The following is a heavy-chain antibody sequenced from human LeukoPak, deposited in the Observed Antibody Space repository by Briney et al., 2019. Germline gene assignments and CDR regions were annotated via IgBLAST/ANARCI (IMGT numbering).Heavy chain of an antibody. CDR3: ARTRGYSYGTYWYFDL. V-gene: IGHV4-34*01. Sequence: SETLSLTCAVYGGSFSGYYWSWIRQPPGKGLEWIGEINHSGSTNYNPSLKSRVTISVDTSKNQFPLKLSSVTAADTAVYYCARTRGYSYGTYWYFDLWGRGTLVTVSS. CDR2: INHSGST. CDR1: GGSFSGYY. J-gene: IGHJ2*01. D-gene: IGHD5-18*01.